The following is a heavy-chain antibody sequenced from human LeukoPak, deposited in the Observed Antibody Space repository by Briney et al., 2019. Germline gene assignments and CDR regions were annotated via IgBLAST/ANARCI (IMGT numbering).Heavy chain of an antibody. V-gene: IGHV1-8*01. Sequence: ASVKVSCKASGYTFTSYDINWVRQAPGQGLEWMGWMNPNSGSTGYAQKFQGRVTMTRDTSINTAYMELNTLTSEDTAVYYCTRESLYVPRWFDPWGQGTLVTVSS. D-gene: IGHD5/OR15-5a*01. J-gene: IGHJ5*02. CDR2: MNPNSGST. CDR3: TRESLYVPRWFDP. CDR1: GYTFTSYD.